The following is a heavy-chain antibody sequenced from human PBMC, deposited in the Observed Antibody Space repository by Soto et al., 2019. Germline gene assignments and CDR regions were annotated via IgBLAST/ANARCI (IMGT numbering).Heavy chain of an antibody. V-gene: IGHV1-69*13. CDR3: ARXLRDSSGYYLTVPIAFDY. D-gene: IGHD3-22*01. CDR1: GCTFSIYA. Sequence: GASVKVSRKASGCTFSIYAISWLRQARGQGLEWMGGIIPIFGAANYEKKFQGRVTITADESTRIAYMQLSSLRSEETAVYYCARXLRDSSGYYLTVPIAFDYWGQGTLVTVS. CDR2: IIPIFGAA. J-gene: IGHJ4*02.